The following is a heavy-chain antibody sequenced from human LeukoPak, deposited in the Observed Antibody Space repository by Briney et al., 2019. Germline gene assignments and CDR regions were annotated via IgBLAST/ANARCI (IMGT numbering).Heavy chain of an antibody. CDR1: GGSISSYW. Sequence: PSETLSLTCDVSGGSISSYWWSWVRKPAGKGLEWIGRIYTTGRTNYSPSFQSRVTMSIDMSKNHFSLTLRAVTAADTAVYYCARAGYTISAFHSDFWGQGAPVTVSS. V-gene: IGHV4-4*07. D-gene: IGHD5-24*01. CDR3: ARAGYTISAFHSDF. J-gene: IGHJ4*02. CDR2: IYTTGRT.